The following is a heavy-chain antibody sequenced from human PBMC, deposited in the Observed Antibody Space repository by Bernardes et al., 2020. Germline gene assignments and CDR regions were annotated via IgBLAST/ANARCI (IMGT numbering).Heavy chain of an antibody. CDR2: IYYSGST. J-gene: IGHJ4*02. CDR1: GGSISSYY. D-gene: IGHD3-22*01. CDR3: AREAMYYYDSSGYFGP. Sequence: ETLSLTRTVSGGSISSYYWSWIRQPPGKGLEWIGYIYYSGSTNYNPSLKSRVTISVDTSKNQFSLKLSSVTAADTAVYYCAREAMYYYDSSGYFGPWGQGTLVTVSS. V-gene: IGHV4-59*01.